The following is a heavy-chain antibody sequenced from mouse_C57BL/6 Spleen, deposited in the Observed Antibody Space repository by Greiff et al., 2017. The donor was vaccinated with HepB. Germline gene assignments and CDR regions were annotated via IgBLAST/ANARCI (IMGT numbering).Heavy chain of an antibody. D-gene: IGHD3-2*02. J-gene: IGHJ4*01. CDR1: GFSLTSYG. V-gene: IGHV2-2*01. Sequence: VNLVESGPGLVQPSQSLSITCTVSGFSLTSYGVHWVRQSPGKGLEWLGVIWSGGSTDYNAAFISRLSISKDNSKSQVFFKMNSLQADDTAIYYCARKRSSGYDGYAMDYWGQGTSVTVSS. CDR3: ARKRSSGYDGYAMDY. CDR2: IWSGGST.